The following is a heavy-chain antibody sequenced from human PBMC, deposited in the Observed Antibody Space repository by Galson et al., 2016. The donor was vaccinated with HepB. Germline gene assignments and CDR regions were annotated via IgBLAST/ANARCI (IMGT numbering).Heavy chain of an antibody. Sequence: PALVKPTQTLTLTCTFSGFSLTTSGMSVSWIRQPPGKALGWLALINWDDYKYYSTSLKTRLAISRDTSKNQVVLTMTNMDPVDTATYYCARIRGAIAAGHAGFDIWGQGTMVTVSP. V-gene: IGHV2-70*01. D-gene: IGHD6-13*01. CDR1: GFSLTTSGMS. CDR3: ARIRGAIAAGHAGFDI. J-gene: IGHJ3*02. CDR2: INWDDYK.